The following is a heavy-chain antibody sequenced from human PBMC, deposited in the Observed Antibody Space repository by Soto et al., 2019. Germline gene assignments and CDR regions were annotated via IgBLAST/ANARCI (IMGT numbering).Heavy chain of an antibody. CDR1: GGSISSAAYY. CDR3: AREYTYGSNFFDC. Sequence: QVQLQESGPGLVKPSQTLSLSCTVSGGSISSAAYYWSWIRQHPGKGLEWIGYISHSGSTYYTPSLKSRVIISADTSKNQFSQNLTSVTAAATAVYYCAREYTYGSNFFDCWGQGALVTVSS. CDR2: ISHSGST. D-gene: IGHD5-18*01. J-gene: IGHJ4*02. V-gene: IGHV4-31*03.